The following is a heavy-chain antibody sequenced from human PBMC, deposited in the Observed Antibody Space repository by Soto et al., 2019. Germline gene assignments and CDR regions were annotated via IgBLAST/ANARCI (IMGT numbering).Heavy chain of an antibody. CDR1: GFTFSNYW. D-gene: IGHD6-13*01. CDR2: IKQDGSEE. V-gene: IGHV3-7*01. CDR3: ARLAASGRGWDV. Sequence: EVQLVESGGGLVQPGGSLRLSCVDSGFTFSNYWMSWVRQAPVKGLEWVGNIKQDGSEENYVDSVKGRFTISRDNAKNSMYLQMNSLRAEDTAVYYCARLAASGRGWDVWGQGTTVVVSS. J-gene: IGHJ6*02.